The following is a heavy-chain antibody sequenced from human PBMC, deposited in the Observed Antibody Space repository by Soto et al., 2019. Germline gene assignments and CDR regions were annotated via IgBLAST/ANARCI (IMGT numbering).Heavy chain of an antibody. V-gene: IGHV3-23*01. CDR1: GFTFSNYA. CDR3: AKTDKFHSQSSGWANRFDS. CDR2: ITSAGST. J-gene: IGHJ4*02. D-gene: IGHD6-19*01. Sequence: EVQLLESGGDLAQPGGSLRLIGAASGFTFSNYAMTWVRQSPGKGLEWVSTITSAGSTFYGDTVKGRFTISRDNSKSTLYLQMNSLGAEDTAVYYCAKTDKFHSQSSGWANRFDSWGQGTLVTVSS.